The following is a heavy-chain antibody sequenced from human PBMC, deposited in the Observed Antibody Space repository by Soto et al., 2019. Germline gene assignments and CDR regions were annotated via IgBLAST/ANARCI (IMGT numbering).Heavy chain of an antibody. CDR1: GFSLSTSGVG. V-gene: IGHV2-5*01. CDR3: AHFRDYDYVWGSYRYGFDY. Sequence: SGPTLVNPTQTLTLTCTFSGFSLSTSGVGVGWIRQPPGKALEWLALIYWNDDKRYSPSLKSRLTITKYTSKNQVVLTMTNMDPVDTATYYCAHFRDYDYVWGSYRYGFDYWGQGTLVTVSS. CDR2: IYWNDDK. J-gene: IGHJ4*02. D-gene: IGHD3-16*02.